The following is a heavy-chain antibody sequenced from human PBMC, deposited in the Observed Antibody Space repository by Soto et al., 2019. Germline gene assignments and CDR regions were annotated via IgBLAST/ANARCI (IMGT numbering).Heavy chain of an antibody. Sequence: QLQLQESGPGLVKPSETLSLTCAVSGDSISSSSYYWGWIRQPSGKGLEWIGSIYSSGNTYYNPSLKSRVTISVDTSRNQFSLKLTSVTAADTAVYYCVPRGPNFYYYGVDVWGQGTTVTVSS. J-gene: IGHJ6*02. CDR3: VPRGPNFYYYGVDV. CDR1: GDSISSSSYY. D-gene: IGHD2-2*01. CDR2: IYSSGNT. V-gene: IGHV4-39*01.